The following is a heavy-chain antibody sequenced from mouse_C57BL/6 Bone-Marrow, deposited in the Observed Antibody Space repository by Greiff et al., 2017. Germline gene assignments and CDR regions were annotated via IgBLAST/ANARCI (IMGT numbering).Heavy chain of an antibody. CDR3: ARVRRGSWFAY. D-gene: IGHD2-14*01. CDR1: GYTFTSYW. CDR2: IDPSDSYT. V-gene: IGHV1-69*01. J-gene: IGHJ3*01. Sequence: QVQLKQPRAELGMPGASVKLSCKASGYTFTSYWMHWVKQRPGQGLEWIGEIDPSDSYTNYNQKFKGKSTLTVDKSSSTAYMQRSSLTSEDSSVYDCARVRRGSWFAYWGQGALVTVS.